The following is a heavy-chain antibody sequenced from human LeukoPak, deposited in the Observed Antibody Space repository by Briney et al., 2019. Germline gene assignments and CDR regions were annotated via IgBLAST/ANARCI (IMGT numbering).Heavy chain of an antibody. CDR3: AREAVIRGIIITNFDY. J-gene: IGHJ4*02. V-gene: IGHV1-2*02. CDR2: INPNSGDT. D-gene: IGHD3-10*01. CDR1: GYTFTAHY. Sequence: ASVNVSCTASGYTFTAHYMHWVRQAPGQGLEWMGWINPNSGDTNYAQKFQGRVAMTRATSISTAYMELSRLSFDDTAVYYCAREAVIRGIIITNFDYWGQGTLVTVSS.